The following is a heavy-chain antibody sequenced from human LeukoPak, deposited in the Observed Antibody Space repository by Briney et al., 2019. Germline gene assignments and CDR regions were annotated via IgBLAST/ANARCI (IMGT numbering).Heavy chain of an antibody. V-gene: IGHV4-30-4*08. CDR3: ARDPQSTIFGVMGAFDI. J-gene: IGHJ3*02. CDR1: GGSISSGDYY. Sequence: SQTLSLTCTVSGGSISSGDYYWSWIRRPPGKGLEWIGYIYYSGSTYYNPSLKSRVTISVDTSKNQFSLKLSSVTAADTAVYYCARDPQSTIFGVMGAFDIWGQGTMVAVSS. CDR2: IYYSGST. D-gene: IGHD3-3*01.